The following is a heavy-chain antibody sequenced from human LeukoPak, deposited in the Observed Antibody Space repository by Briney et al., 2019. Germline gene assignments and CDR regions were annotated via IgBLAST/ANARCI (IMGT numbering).Heavy chain of an antibody. J-gene: IGHJ4*02. Sequence: GGSLRLSCAASGFTFSSYAMSWVRQAPGKGLEWVSAISGSGGSTYYADSVKGRFTISRDNSKNTLYLQMNSLGAEDTAVYYCAKGLTYYYDSSGYSPFDYWGQGTLVTVSS. V-gene: IGHV3-23*01. CDR2: ISGSGGST. CDR1: GFTFSSYA. D-gene: IGHD3-22*01. CDR3: AKGLTYYYDSSGYSPFDY.